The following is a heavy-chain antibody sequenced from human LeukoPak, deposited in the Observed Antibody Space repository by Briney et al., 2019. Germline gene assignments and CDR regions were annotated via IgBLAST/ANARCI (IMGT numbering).Heavy chain of an antibody. V-gene: IGHV3-30-3*01. CDR3: ARESSSSSSFDY. CDR1: GFTFSNSA. J-gene: IGHJ4*02. Sequence: GGSLRLSCAASGFTFSNSAMYWFRQAPGQGLEWEAFISYDGSNKNYADSVNGRFTISRDNSKNTLYLQMNSLRVEDTAVYYCARESSSSSSFDYWGQGTLVTVSS. CDR2: ISYDGSNK. D-gene: IGHD6-6*01.